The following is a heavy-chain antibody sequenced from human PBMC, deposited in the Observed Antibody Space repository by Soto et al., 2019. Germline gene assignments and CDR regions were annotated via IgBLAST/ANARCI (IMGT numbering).Heavy chain of an antibody. Sequence: PGGSLRLSCAASGFTFSSYAMHWVRQAPGKGLEWVAVISYDGSNKYYADSVKGRFTISRDNSKNTLYLQMNSLRAEDRAVYYCARGYYDSSGLDYWGQGPLVTVYS. D-gene: IGHD3-22*01. V-gene: IGHV3-30-3*01. CDR2: ISYDGSNK. CDR3: ARGYYDSSGLDY. J-gene: IGHJ4*02. CDR1: GFTFSSYA.